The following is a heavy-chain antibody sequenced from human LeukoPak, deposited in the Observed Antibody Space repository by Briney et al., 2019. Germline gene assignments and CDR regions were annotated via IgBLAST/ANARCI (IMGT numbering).Heavy chain of an antibody. D-gene: IGHD6-6*01. CDR2: IYYSGST. CDR1: GGSISGSSYY. CDR3: ARHERGIAAPDY. V-gene: IGHV4-39*01. J-gene: IGHJ4*02. Sequence: SETLSLTCTVSGGSISGSSYYWGWIRQPRGKGLEWIGSIYYSGSTYYNPSLKSRVTISVDTSKNQFSLKLSSVTAADTAVYYCARHERGIAAPDYWGQGTLVTVSS.